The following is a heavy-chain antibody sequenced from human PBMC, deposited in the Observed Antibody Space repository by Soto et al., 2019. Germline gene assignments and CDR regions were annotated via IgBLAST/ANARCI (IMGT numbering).Heavy chain of an antibody. CDR2: IKEDGSQK. CDR3: ARDGRYCTWSDCRGDAFDV. Sequence: EVQLVESGGGLVQPGGSLRLSCAASGFSFSSHRMTWVRQTPGKGLEWVANIKEDGSQKYYVDSVKGRFTILRDNANNSLSLQMNSLRVEDTAVYYCARDGRYCTWSDCRGDAFDVWGQGTVVTVSS. D-gene: IGHD2-8*01. V-gene: IGHV3-7*01. J-gene: IGHJ3*01. CDR1: GFSFSSHR.